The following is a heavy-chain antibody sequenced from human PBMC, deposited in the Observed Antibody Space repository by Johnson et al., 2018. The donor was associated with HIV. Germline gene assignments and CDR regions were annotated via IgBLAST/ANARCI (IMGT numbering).Heavy chain of an antibody. V-gene: IGHV3-11*04. CDR1: GFTFSDYY. Sequence: QVQLVESGGGLVKPGGSLRLSCAASGFTFSDYYMSWIRQAPGKGLEWVSYISSSGSTIYYAASVKGRFTISRDNAKNSLYLQMNSLRAEDTAVYYCARERVVFASQSYSYGHDAFDIWGQGTMVTVSS. J-gene: IGHJ3*02. CDR3: ARERVVFASQSYSYGHDAFDI. D-gene: IGHD5-18*01. CDR2: ISSSGSTI.